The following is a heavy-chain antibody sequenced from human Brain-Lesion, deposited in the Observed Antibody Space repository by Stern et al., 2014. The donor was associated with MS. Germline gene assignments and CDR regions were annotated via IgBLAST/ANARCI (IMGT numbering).Heavy chain of an antibody. CDR2: INPKSGGT. V-gene: IGHV1-2*04. Sequence: VQLEESGAEVKKPGASVKVSCKASGYTFTGYYMHWVRQAPGQGLEWMGWINPKSGGTNYAQKCQGWVTMTRDTSINTAYMELSRLRSDDTAVYYCATYYYDSTGYNDFWGQGTLVTVSS. D-gene: IGHD3-22*01. CDR3: ATYYYDSTGYNDF. CDR1: GYTFTGYY. J-gene: IGHJ4*02.